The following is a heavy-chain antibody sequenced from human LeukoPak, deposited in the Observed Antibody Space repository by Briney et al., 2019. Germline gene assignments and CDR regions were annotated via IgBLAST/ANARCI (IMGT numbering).Heavy chain of an antibody. D-gene: IGHD1-1*01. Sequence: ASVKVSCKASGYTFTGYYMHWVRQAPGQGPEWMGWINPNSGDTNYAQKFQGRVTMTRDTSISTAYMELSRLRSDDTAVYYCARETVQLERRGWFDPWGQGTLVTVSS. CDR1: GYTFTGYY. CDR3: ARETVQLERRGWFDP. V-gene: IGHV1-2*02. J-gene: IGHJ5*02. CDR2: INPNSGDT.